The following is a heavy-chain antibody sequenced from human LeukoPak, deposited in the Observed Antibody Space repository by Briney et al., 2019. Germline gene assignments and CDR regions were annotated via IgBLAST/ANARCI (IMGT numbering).Heavy chain of an antibody. CDR2: IYSSGST. Sequence: SETLSLTCTVSGGSISSYYWSWIRQPAGKGLEWIGHIYSSGSTNYNPSLKSRLTTTVDTSKNQFSMELSSVTAADTAVYFCARVGASAGHDYWGQGTMVTVSS. J-gene: IGHJ4*02. D-gene: IGHD6-13*01. V-gene: IGHV4-4*07. CDR3: ARVGASAGHDY. CDR1: GGSISSYY.